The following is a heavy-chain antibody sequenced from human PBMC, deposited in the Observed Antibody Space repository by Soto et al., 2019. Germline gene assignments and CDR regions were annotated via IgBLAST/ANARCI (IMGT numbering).Heavy chain of an antibody. CDR3: AKDWGKGTAMVPSYFDY. D-gene: IGHD5-18*01. V-gene: IGHV3-23*01. CDR1: GFTFSSYA. J-gene: IGHJ4*02. CDR2: ISGSGGST. Sequence: PGGSLRLSCAASGFTFSSYAMSWVRQAPGKGLEWVSAISGSGGSTYYADSVKGRFTISRDNSKNTLYLQMNSLRAEDTAVHYCAKDWGKGTAMVPSYFDYWGQGTLVTV.